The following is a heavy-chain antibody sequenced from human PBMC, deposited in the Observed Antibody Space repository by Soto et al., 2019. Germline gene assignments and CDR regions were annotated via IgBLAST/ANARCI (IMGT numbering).Heavy chain of an antibody. V-gene: IGHV4-34*01. CDR2: INHSGST. CDR3: ARGRALYYDFWSGYYYFDY. D-gene: IGHD3-3*01. Sequence: SETLSLTCAVYGGSFSGYYWSWIRQPPGKGLEWIGEINHSGSTNYNPSLKSRVTISVDTSKNQFSLKLSSVTAADTAMYYCARGRALYYDFWSGYYYFDYWGQGTLVTVSS. CDR1: GGSFSGYY. J-gene: IGHJ4*02.